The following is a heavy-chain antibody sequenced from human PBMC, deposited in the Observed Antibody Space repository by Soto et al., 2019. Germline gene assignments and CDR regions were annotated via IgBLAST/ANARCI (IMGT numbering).Heavy chain of an antibody. J-gene: IGHJ5*02. Sequence: EVQLVESGGGLVKPGGSLRLSCAAFGFIVTDAWMHWVRQAPGKGPEWVGLIKSRTAGGTVEYAAPVKGRFTISRDDTKNTVYLQMNSLKTDDTAVYYCGRLYLTDPWCQGTLVTVSS. CDR1: GFIVTDAW. V-gene: IGHV3-15*07. CDR2: IKSRTAGGTV. D-gene: IGHD3-10*01. CDR3: GRLYLTDP.